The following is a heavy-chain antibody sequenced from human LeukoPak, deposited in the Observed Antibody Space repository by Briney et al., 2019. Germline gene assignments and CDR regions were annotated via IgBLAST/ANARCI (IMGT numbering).Heavy chain of an antibody. CDR1: GFTFSSYS. CDR2: ISSSSSYI. CDR3: AKDKVRFGEFFDY. V-gene: IGHV3-21*01. J-gene: IGHJ4*02. D-gene: IGHD3-10*01. Sequence: GGSLRLSCAASGFTFSSYSMNWVRQAPGKGLEWVSSISSSSSYIYYADSVKGRFTISRDNAKNSLYLQMNSLRAEDTAVYYCAKDKVRFGEFFDYWGQGTLVTVSS.